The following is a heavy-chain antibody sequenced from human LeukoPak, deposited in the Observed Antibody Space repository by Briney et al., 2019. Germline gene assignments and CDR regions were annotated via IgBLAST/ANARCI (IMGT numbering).Heavy chain of an antibody. CDR1: GGSISNSYY. D-gene: IGHD4-17*01. CDR3: ARGVGDYKPINWFDP. CDR2: IYYSGST. J-gene: IGHJ5*02. Sequence: SETLSLTCTVSGGSISNSYYWGWIRQPPRKGLEWIGSIYYSGSTYYNPSLKGRLTISVDTSKNQFSLKLSSVTAADTAVYYCARGVGDYKPINWFDPWGQGTLVTVSS. V-gene: IGHV4-39*07.